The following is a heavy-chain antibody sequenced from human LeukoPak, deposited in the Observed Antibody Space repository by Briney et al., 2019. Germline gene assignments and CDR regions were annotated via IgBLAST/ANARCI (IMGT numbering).Heavy chain of an antibody. D-gene: IGHD3-22*01. CDR2: IYYSGGT. V-gene: IGHV4-59*01. Sequence: SETLSLTCTVSGDSISGYYWSWMRQPPGRGLEWIGYIYYSGGTNYNPSLKSRVTISVDTSKNQFSLKLSSVTAADTAVYYCARYVSSGLDYWGQGTLVTVSS. J-gene: IGHJ4*02. CDR3: ARYVSSGLDY. CDR1: GDSISGYY.